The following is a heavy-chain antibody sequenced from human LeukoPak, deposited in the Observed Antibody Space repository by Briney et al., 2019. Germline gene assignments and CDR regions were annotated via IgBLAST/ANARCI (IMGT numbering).Heavy chain of an antibody. D-gene: IGHD3-22*01. CDR2: GNPNSGNT. CDR3: ARRSDDYDSSAYYH. Sequence: ASVKVSCKTSGYTFTSYDLNWVRQATGQGLEWMGWGNPNSGNTGYAQKFQGRVTMTMDPSINTAYMELSSLRSEDTAVYYCARRSDDYDSSAYYHWGQGTLVTVSS. CDR1: GYTFTSYD. J-gene: IGHJ4*02. V-gene: IGHV1-8*01.